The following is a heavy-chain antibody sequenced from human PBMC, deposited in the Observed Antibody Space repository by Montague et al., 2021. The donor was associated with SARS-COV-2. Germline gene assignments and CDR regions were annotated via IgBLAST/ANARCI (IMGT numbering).Heavy chain of an antibody. CDR3: ARVAHSSSWPMYWYFDL. J-gene: IGHJ2*01. V-gene: IGHV3-13*04. Sequence: SLSLSCAASGFSFSSYDMHWVRQATGKGLEWVSTIGTAGDTYYPXSVKGRFTISRENAKNSLYLQMNSLRAGDTAVYYCARVAHSSSWPMYWYFDLWGRGTLVTVSS. CDR1: GFSFSSYD. D-gene: IGHD6-13*01. CDR2: IGTAGDT.